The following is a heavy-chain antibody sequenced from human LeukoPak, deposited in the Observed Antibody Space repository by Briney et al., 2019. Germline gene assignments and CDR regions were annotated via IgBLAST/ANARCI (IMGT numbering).Heavy chain of an antibody. CDR1: GFTFSSYA. J-gene: IGHJ3*02. CDR2: ISSIGGST. V-gene: IGHV3-64*01. CDR3: ARDSRAAAGDWDDAFDI. D-gene: IGHD6-13*01. Sequence: PGGSLRLSCAASGFTFSSYAMHWARPAPGKGLEYVSAISSIGGSTYYANSVKGRFTLSRDNSKKTLYLQMGSLRAEDMAVYYCARDSRAAAGDWDDAFDIWGQGTMVTVSS.